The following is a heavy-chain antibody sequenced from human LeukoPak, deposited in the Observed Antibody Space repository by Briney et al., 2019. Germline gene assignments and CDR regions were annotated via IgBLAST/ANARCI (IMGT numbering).Heavy chain of an antibody. V-gene: IGHV1-69*13. J-gene: IGHJ4*02. CDR2: IIPIFGTA. CDR1: GGTFSSYA. Sequence: SVKVSCKASGGTFSSYAISWVRQAPGQGLEWMGGIIPIFGTANYAQEFQGRVTITADESTSTGYMELSSLRSEDTAVYYCARRYYYDSSGYYYVYWGQGTLVTVSS. D-gene: IGHD3-22*01. CDR3: ARRYYYDSSGYYYVY.